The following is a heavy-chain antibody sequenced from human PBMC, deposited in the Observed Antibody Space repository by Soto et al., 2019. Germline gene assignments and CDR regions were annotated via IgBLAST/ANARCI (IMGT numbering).Heavy chain of an antibody. CDR1: GGSFSGYY. D-gene: IGHD1-26*01. J-gene: IGHJ5*02. Sequence: PSETLSLTCAVYGGSFSGYYWSWIRQPPGKGLEWIGEINHSGSTNYNPSLKSRVTISVDTSKNQFSLKLSSVTAADTAVYYCARGRSRVGATSVYNWFDPWGQGTLVTVSS. CDR3: ARGRSRVGATSVYNWFDP. V-gene: IGHV4-34*01. CDR2: INHSGST.